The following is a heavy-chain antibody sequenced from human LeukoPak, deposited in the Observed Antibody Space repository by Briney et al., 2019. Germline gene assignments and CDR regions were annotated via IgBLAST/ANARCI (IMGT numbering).Heavy chain of an antibody. CDR2: IYYSGST. CDR3: AREAKALPYYFDY. J-gene: IGHJ4*02. Sequence: SQTLSLTCTVSGGSISSGDYYWSWIRQPPGKGLEWIGYIYYSGSTYYNPSLKSRVTISVDTSENQFSLKLSSVTAADTAVYYCAREAKALPYYFDYWGQGTLVTVSS. V-gene: IGHV4-30-4*01. CDR1: GGSISSGDYY.